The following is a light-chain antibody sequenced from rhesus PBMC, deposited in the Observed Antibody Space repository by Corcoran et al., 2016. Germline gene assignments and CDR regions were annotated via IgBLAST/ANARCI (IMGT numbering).Light chain of an antibody. Sequence: DIQMTQSPSSLSASVGDTVTITCRASQGISSGLAWYQQKTEKAPKLLTYKASSLQCGVPSRFSGTGSWTDFTLTISSLQSVDFATYYCRQYRSRPYSFGQGTKVGIK. J-gene: IGKJ2*01. CDR3: RQYRSRPYS. CDR1: QGISSG. V-gene: IGKV1-22*01. CDR2: KAS.